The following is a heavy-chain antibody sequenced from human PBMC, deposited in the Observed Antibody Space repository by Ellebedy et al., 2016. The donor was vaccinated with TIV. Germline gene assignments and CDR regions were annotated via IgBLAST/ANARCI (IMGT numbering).Heavy chain of an antibody. CDR2: INTNTGNP. D-gene: IGHD2-2*01. CDR1: GYSFGSYG. Sequence: AASVKVSCKASGYSFGSYGISWVRQAPGQGLEWMGWINTNTGNPTYAQGFTGRFVFSLDTSVTTTYLQINSLKAEDTAVYYCAREGNSSPGFDYWGQGTLVTVSS. CDR3: AREGNSSPGFDY. J-gene: IGHJ4*02. V-gene: IGHV7-4-1*02.